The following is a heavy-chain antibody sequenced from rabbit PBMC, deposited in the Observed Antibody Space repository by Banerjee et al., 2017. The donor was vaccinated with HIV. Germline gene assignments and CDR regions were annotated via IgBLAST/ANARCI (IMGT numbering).Heavy chain of an antibody. CDR1: GFSFSSSYW. J-gene: IGHJ4*01. D-gene: IGHD4-1*01. Sequence: QEQLEESGGDLVKPGASLTLTCTASGFSFSSSYWICWVRQAPGKGLEWIACIYAGSSGSTYYASWAKGRFTISKTSSTTVTLQMTSLTAADTATYFCARADSGWGANYFNLWGPGTLVTVS. V-gene: IGHV1S45*01. CDR3: ARADSGWGANYFNL. CDR2: IYAGSSGST.